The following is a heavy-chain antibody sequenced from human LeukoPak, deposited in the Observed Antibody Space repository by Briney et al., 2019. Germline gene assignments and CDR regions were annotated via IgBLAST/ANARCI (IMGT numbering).Heavy chain of an antibody. J-gene: IGHJ1*01. V-gene: IGHV3-64*02. Sequence: QSGGSLRLSCVGSGITFSNHALHWVRQFPGKRLEYVSAISNNGRSTHYTDSVKGRFTVSRDNSKETVYLQLGSLRPEDTALYYCARGLSGAPDYWGRGTLVTVSS. CDR3: ARGLSGAPDY. CDR2: ISNNGRST. CDR1: GITFSNHA. D-gene: IGHD3-10*01.